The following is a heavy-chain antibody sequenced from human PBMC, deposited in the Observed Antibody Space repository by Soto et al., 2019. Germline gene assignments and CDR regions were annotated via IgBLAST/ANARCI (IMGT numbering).Heavy chain of an antibody. J-gene: IGHJ2*01. CDR3: AHRGGGIVDWYFDL. D-gene: IGHD1-26*01. Sequence: QITLNESGPTLVKPTQTLTLTCTFSGFSLGTYGVGVGWIRQPPGKALEWLALIYWDDDKRYSPSLKSRLTITKDTSKRQVFLTLTTMDPVDTATYDRAHRGGGIVDWYFDLWGRGTPVIVSS. CDR1: GFSLGTYGVG. V-gene: IGHV2-5*02. CDR2: IYWDDDK.